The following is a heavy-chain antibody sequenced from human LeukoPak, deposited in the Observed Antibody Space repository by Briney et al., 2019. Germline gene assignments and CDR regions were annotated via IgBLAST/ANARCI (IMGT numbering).Heavy chain of an antibody. CDR3: AKHSGIAAAGTVWFDP. CDR1: GFTFSSYA. V-gene: IGHV3-23*01. J-gene: IGHJ5*02. Sequence: GGSLRLSCAASGFTFSSYAMSWVRQAPGKGLEWVSAISGSGGSTYYADSVKGRFTISRDNSKNTLYLQMNSLRAEDTAVYYCAKHSGIAAAGTVWFDPWGQGTLVTVSS. D-gene: IGHD6-13*01. CDR2: ISGSGGST.